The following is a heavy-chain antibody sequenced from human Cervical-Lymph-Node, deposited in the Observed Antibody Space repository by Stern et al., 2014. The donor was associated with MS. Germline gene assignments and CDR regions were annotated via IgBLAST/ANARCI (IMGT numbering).Heavy chain of an antibody. CDR1: GGTFSSHA. J-gene: IGHJ6*02. CDR3: ARGELKEGLVRGMDV. V-gene: IGHV1-69*01. D-gene: IGHD1-26*01. CDR2: LIPLFGTA. Sequence: VQLGESGAEVKKPGSSGKVSCKASGGTFSSHAISWVRQAPGQGLAWMGGLIPLFGTANYAQKFQGRVTITADESTSTAYMELSSLRSEDTAVYYCARGELKEGLVRGMDVWGQGTTVTVSS.